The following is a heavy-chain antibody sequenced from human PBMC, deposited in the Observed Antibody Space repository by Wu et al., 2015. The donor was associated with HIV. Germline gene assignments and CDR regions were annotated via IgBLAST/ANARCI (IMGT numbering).Heavy chain of an antibody. CDR2: ISGHNGHT. V-gene: IGHV1-18*01. CDR3: ARVVHYYDGWGLDS. Sequence: VQSGAEIKKPGTSVKVSCQASGFSFGTYSFSWVRQGPGQRLEWMGWISGHNGHTVYAQKFQDRITISTDTSAKTAYLQLRSLKSDDTAIYYCARVVHYYDGWGLDSWGQGTLVTVSS. CDR1: GFSFGTYS. D-gene: IGHD3-16*01. J-gene: IGHJ4*02.